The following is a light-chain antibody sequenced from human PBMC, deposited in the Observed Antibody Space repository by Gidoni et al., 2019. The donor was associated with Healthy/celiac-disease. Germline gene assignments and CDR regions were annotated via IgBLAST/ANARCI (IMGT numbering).Light chain of an antibody. CDR3: QQLNSYPRT. V-gene: IGKV1-9*01. CDR2: AAS. CDR1: QGISSY. Sequence: DSQLTHSPSFLSASVGDRVTIPCRASQGISSYLAWYQQKPGKAPKLLIYAASTLQSGVPSRFSGSGSGTEFTLTISSLQPEDFATYYCQQLNSYPRTFGEGTKVEIK. J-gene: IGKJ4*02.